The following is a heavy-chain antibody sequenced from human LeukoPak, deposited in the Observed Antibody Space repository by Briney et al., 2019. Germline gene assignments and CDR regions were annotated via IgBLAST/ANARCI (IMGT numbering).Heavy chain of an antibody. D-gene: IGHD2-15*01. Sequence: SVKVSCKASGGTFSSYAISWVRQAPGQGLEWMGRIIPIFGTANYAQKFQGRVTITTDESTSTAYMELSSLRSEDTAVYYCARILATGPSWFDPWGQGTLVTVSS. V-gene: IGHV1-69*05. CDR3: ARILATGPSWFDP. J-gene: IGHJ5*02. CDR1: GGTFSSYA. CDR2: IIPIFGTA.